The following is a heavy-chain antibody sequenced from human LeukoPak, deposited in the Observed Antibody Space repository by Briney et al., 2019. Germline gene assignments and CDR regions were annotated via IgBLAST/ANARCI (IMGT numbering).Heavy chain of an antibody. J-gene: IGHJ4*02. CDR3: AQGTDTSGRENFDF. V-gene: IGHV3-23*01. CDR2: ISAGGSAT. CDR1: GFTFTSYA. D-gene: IGHD6-19*01. Sequence: GGSLRLPCEASGFTFTSYAMHWVRQVPGKGLEWVSSISAGGSATFYTDSLNGRFTISRHNAKKTFFLQMKSLRPGDTALYYCAQGTDTSGRENFDFWGQGTLVTVSS.